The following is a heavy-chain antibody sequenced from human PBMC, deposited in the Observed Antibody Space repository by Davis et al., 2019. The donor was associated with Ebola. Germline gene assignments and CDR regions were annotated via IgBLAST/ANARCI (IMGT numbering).Heavy chain of an antibody. J-gene: IGHJ4*02. Sequence: AASVKVSCKASGYTFTSYGISWVRQAPGQGLEWMGWISAYNGNTNYAQKLQGRVTITTDTSTSTAYMELRSLRSDDTAVYYCARDLTDDSLTGYLDYWGQGTLVTVSS. CDR3: ARDLTDDSLTGYLDY. V-gene: IGHV1-18*01. CDR2: ISAYNGNT. D-gene: IGHD3-9*01. CDR1: GYTFTSYG.